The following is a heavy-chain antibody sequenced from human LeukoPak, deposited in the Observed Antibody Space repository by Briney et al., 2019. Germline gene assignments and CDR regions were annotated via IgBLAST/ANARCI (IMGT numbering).Heavy chain of an antibody. V-gene: IGHV4-4*02. CDR3: ARDAGYSSSWPQPRRARPVDV. Sequence: PSGTLSLTCAVSGGSISSSNWWSWVRQPPGKGLEWIGEIYHSGSTNYNPSLKSRVTISVDKSKNQFSLKLSSVTAADTAVYYCARDAGYSSSWPQPRRARPVDVWGKGTTVTVSS. CDR1: GGSISSSNW. CDR2: IYHSGST. J-gene: IGHJ6*04. D-gene: IGHD6-13*01.